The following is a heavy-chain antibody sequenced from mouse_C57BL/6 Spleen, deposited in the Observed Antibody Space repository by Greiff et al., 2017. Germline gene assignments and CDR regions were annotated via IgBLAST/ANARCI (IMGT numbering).Heavy chain of an antibody. D-gene: IGHD3-2*02. J-gene: IGHJ2*01. CDR1: GFTFSDYY. CDR2: INYDGSST. CDR3: ARDQGEYYFDY. Sequence: EVNVVESEGGLVQPGSSMKLSCTASGFTFSDYYMAWVRQVPEKGLEWVANINYDGSSTYYLDSLKSRFIISRDNAKNILYLQMSSLKSEDTATYYCARDQGEYYFDYWGQGTTLTVSS. V-gene: IGHV5-16*01.